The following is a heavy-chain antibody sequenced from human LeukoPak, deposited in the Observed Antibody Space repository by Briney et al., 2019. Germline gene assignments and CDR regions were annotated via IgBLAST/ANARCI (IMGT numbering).Heavy chain of an antibody. CDR2: IKHDGSEK. CDR1: GFSFSYYS. D-gene: IGHD1-26*01. V-gene: IGHV3-7*01. J-gene: IGHJ4*02. CDR3: ARYRYSIPTYFFDY. Sequence: GGSLRLSCAASGFSFSYYSMVWVRQAPGKGLEWVANIKHDGSEKNYVDSVKGRFTISRDNAKNSLYLQMNSLRAEDTAVYYCARYRYSIPTYFFDYWAQGTLVTVSS.